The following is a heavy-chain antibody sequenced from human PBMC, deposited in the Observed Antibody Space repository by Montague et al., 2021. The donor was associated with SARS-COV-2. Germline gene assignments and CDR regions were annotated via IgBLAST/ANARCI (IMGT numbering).Heavy chain of an antibody. CDR3: TIEGHITTSSSGCPRYWFDP. Sequence: TLSLTCTVSGASISRNNLYWTWIRQPAGKGLEWIGRISTTGSTEYNPSLKSRVTLSLDTSKNQFSLRLSSVTAADTAMYYCTIEGHITTSSSGCPRYWFDPWGQGTLVTVSS. CDR2: ISTTGST. V-gene: IGHV4-61*02. CDR1: GASISRNNLY. J-gene: IGHJ5*02. D-gene: IGHD6-13*01.